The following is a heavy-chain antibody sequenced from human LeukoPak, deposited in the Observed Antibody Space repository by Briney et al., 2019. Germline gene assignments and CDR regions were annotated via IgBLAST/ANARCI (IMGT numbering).Heavy chain of an antibody. CDR1: GGTFSSYA. J-gene: IGHJ4*02. Sequence: SVKVSCKASGGTFSSYAISWVRQAPGQGLEWMGGIIPIFGTANYAQKFQARVTITADESTSTAYMELSSLRSEDTAVYYCARALGYCSGGSCYLDYWGQGALVTVSS. V-gene: IGHV1-69*13. D-gene: IGHD2-15*01. CDR2: IIPIFGTA. CDR3: ARALGYCSGGSCYLDY.